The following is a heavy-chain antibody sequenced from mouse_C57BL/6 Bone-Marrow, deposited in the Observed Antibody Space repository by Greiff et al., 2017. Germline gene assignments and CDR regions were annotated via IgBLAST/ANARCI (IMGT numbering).Heavy chain of an antibody. V-gene: IGHV14-3*01. CDR1: GFNIKNTY. Sequence: VQLQQSVAELVRPGASVKLSCTASGFNIKNTYMHWVKQRPEQGLEWIGRIDPATGNTKYAPKFPGKATITADTSSNTAYLQLSSLTSEDTAIYYCASRDYGYDRYFDVWGTGTTVTVSS. J-gene: IGHJ1*03. D-gene: IGHD2-2*01. CDR3: ASRDYGYDRYFDV. CDR2: IDPATGNT.